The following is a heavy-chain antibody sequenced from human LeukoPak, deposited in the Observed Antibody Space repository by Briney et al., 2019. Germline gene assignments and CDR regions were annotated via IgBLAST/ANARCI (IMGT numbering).Heavy chain of an antibody. J-gene: IGHJ4*02. D-gene: IGHD5-18*01. Sequence: SETLSLTCIVSGDSISNDNFYWTWIRQSPGEGLEWIGYIYHRGSTHYNPSLKSRINISVDTSKNQFSLRLSSVTVADTAVYYCARAGYGTIDYWGQGTLVTVSS. CDR2: IYHRGST. V-gene: IGHV4-30-4*01. CDR1: GDSISNDNFY. CDR3: ARAGYGTIDY.